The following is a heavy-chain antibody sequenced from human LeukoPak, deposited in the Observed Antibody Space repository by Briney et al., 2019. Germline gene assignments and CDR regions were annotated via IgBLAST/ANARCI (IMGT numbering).Heavy chain of an antibody. J-gene: IGHJ5*02. D-gene: IGHD3-3*01. V-gene: IGHV3-7*01. Sequence: GGSLRLSCAASGFTFSSFWMSWVRQAPGKGLEWVANINHDASEIYYVDSVEGRFTISRDNANDSLYLQMRSLRAEDTAVYYCARFLSAYYRWFDPWGPGTLVTVSS. CDR1: GFTFSSFW. CDR2: INHDASEI. CDR3: ARFLSAYYRWFDP.